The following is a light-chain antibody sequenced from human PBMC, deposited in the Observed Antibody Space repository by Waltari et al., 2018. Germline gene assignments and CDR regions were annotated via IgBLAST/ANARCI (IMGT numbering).Light chain of an antibody. J-gene: IGKJ4*01. V-gene: IGKV1-39*01. Sequence: DIQMTQSPSYLSASVGDRVTITCRSSQSIGNAYLNWYQQKPGKAPKLLIYGASTLQSGVPSSFIGIGSGTDFTLTISSLQPEDFATYYCQQTYNNPPFFGGGTRVEI. CDR2: GAS. CDR3: QQTYNNPPF. CDR1: QSIGNAY.